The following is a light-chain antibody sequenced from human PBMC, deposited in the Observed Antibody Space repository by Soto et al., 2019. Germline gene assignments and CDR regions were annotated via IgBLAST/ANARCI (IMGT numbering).Light chain of an antibody. CDR2: GNI. CDR1: NSNIGAGYD. V-gene: IGLV1-40*01. CDR3: HSFDSRLIGLL. Sequence: QSALTRPPSVTGAPGQRVTISCTGSNSNIGAGYDVHWYRQFPGTAPKLLIYGNINRPSGVPDRFSGSKSGTSASLAITGLQAEDEAHYYCHSFDSRLIGLLFGGGTKVTVL. J-gene: IGLJ2*01.